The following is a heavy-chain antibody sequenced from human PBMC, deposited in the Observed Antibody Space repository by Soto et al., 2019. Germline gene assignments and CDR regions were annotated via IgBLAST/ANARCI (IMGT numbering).Heavy chain of an antibody. J-gene: IGHJ6*02. CDR3: ARGGLNWGSTQYYYYYGMDV. D-gene: IGHD7-27*01. V-gene: IGHV1-69*01. CDR1: GGTFSSYA. CDR2: IIPIFGTA. Sequence: QVQLVQSGAEVKKPGSSVKVSCKASGGTFSSYAISWVRQAPGQGLEWMGGIIPIFGTANYAQKFQGRVTITADESTRTASMELSSLGSGDTAVYYCARGGLNWGSTQYYYYYGMDVWGQGTTVTVSS.